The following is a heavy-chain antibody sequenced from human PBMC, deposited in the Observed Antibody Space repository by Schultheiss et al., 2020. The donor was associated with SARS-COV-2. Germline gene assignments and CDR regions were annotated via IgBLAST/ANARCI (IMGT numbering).Heavy chain of an antibody. CDR1: GYSFTSYW. D-gene: IGHD5-18*01. CDR2: IDPSDSYT. J-gene: IGHJ6*02. V-gene: IGHV5-10-1*01. Sequence: GESLKISCKGSGYSFTSYWISWVRQMPGKGLEWMGRIDPSDSYTNYSPSFQGHVTISADKSISTAYLQWSSLKASDTAMYYCARSGPQLYYYYRMDVWGQGTTVTVSS. CDR3: ARSGPQLYYYYRMDV.